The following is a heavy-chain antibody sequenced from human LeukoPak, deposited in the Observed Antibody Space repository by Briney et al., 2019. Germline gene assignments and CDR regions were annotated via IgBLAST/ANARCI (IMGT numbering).Heavy chain of an antibody. CDR1: GFSFSSYT. CDR2: ISYDGSNK. Sequence: GGSLRLSCAASGFSFSSYTMHWVRQAPGKGLEWLAVISYDGSNKYYADSVEGRFTISRDNSKNMLYLQMNSQRAEDTAVFYCARDPYSSSSIFFYYYMNVWGKGTTVTVSS. V-gene: IGHV3-30-3*01. J-gene: IGHJ6*03. CDR3: ARDPYSSSSIFFYYYMNV. D-gene: IGHD6-6*01.